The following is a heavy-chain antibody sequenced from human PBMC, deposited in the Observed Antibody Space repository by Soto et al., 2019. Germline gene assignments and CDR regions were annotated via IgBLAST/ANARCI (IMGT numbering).Heavy chain of an antibody. Sequence: ASVKVSCKASGGTFSSYAISWVRQAPGQGLEWMGGIIPIFGTANYAQKFQGRVTITADESTSTAYMELSSLRSEDTAVYYCARGDYYDSSGYYYNWFDPWGQGTLVTVSS. J-gene: IGHJ5*02. CDR2: IIPIFGTA. CDR1: GGTFSSYA. D-gene: IGHD3-22*01. V-gene: IGHV1-69*13. CDR3: ARGDYYDSSGYYYNWFDP.